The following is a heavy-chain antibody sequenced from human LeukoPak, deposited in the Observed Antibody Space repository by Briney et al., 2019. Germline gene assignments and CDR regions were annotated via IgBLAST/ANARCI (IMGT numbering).Heavy chain of an antibody. V-gene: IGHV3-7*01. CDR2: IKQDGSEK. CDR1: GFTFSSYW. Sequence: GGSLRLSCAASGFTFSSYWMSWVRQAPGKGREWVANIKQDGSEKYYVDSVKGRFTISRDNAKNSLYLQMNSLRAEDTAVYYCARMSGYCSRTSCYTPPFDYWGQGTLVTVSS. CDR3: ARMSGYCSRTSCYTPPFDY. D-gene: IGHD2-2*02. J-gene: IGHJ4*02.